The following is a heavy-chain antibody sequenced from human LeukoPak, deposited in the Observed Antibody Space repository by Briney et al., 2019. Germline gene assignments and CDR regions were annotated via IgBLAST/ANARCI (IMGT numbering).Heavy chain of an antibody. Sequence: GGSLRLSCAASGFTFSSYAMHWVRQAPGRGLEWVAVISYDGSNKYYADSVKGRFTISRDNSKNTLYLQMNSLRAEDTAVYYCARDSGFSGTQRGEYWGQGTLVTVSS. CDR2: ISYDGSNK. CDR1: GFTFSSYA. V-gene: IGHV3-30*04. D-gene: IGHD3/OR15-3a*01. CDR3: ARDSGFSGTQRGEY. J-gene: IGHJ4*02.